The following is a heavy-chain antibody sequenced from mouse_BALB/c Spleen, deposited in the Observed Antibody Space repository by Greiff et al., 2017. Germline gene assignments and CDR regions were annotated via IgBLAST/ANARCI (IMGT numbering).Heavy chain of an antibody. J-gene: IGHJ1*01. D-gene: IGHD2-4*01. CDR1: GFSLSTSGMG. Sequence: QVTLKESGPGILQPSQTLSLTCSFSGFSLSTSGMGVSWIRQPSGKGLEWLAHIYWDDDKRYNPSLKSRLTISKDTSSNQVVLKITSVDTADTATYYCARRITTRYFDVWGAGTTVTVSS. V-gene: IGHV8-12*01. CDR2: IYWDDDK. CDR3: ARRITTRYFDV.